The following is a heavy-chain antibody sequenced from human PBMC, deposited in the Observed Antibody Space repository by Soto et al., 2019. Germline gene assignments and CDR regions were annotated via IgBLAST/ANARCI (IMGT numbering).Heavy chain of an antibody. V-gene: IGHV1-2*04. CDR2: INPNSGGT. CDR1: GYTFTGYY. Sequence: GLSVKVSCKASGYTFTGYYMHWVRQAPGQGLEWMGWINPNSGGTNYAQKFQGWVTMTRDTSISTAYMELSRLRSDDTAVYYCARELAPILVVPAAATHYYGMDVWGQGTTVTVSS. CDR3: ARELAPILVVPAAATHYYGMDV. D-gene: IGHD2-2*01. J-gene: IGHJ6*02.